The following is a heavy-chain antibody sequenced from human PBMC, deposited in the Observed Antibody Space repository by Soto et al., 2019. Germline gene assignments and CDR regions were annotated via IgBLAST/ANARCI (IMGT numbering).Heavy chain of an antibody. Sequence: ASVKVSCKASGYTFTSYGISWVRQAPGQGLEWMGWISAYNGNTNYAQKLQGRVTMTTDTSTSTAYMELRSLRSDDTAVYYCARTPDDTYYDFLSASMDVWGQGTTVTVSS. J-gene: IGHJ6*02. CDR3: ARTPDDTYYDFLSASMDV. CDR2: ISAYNGNT. D-gene: IGHD3-3*01. V-gene: IGHV1-18*01. CDR1: GYTFTSYG.